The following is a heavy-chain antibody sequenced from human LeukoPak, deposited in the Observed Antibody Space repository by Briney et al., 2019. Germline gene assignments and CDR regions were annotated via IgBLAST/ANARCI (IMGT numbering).Heavy chain of an antibody. CDR1: GGSIRSGSFY. J-gene: IGHJ6*03. CDR3: ASFLGYHYMDV. V-gene: IGHV4-61*02. CDR2: ISTNGNT. Sequence: SETLSLTCTVSGGSIRSGSFYWSWIRPPAGKGLEWIVRISTNGNTNYNPSLKSRVTISVDTSKNQFSLMLNSVTAADTAVYYCASFLGYHYMDVWGKGTTVTVSS. D-gene: IGHD2-15*01.